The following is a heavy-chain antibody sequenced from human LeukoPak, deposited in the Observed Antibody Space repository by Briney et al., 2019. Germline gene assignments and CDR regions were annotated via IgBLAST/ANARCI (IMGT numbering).Heavy chain of an antibody. CDR1: GGSISTYY. CDR3: ARKLSGWFDT. Sequence: SETLSLTCSVCGGSISTYYWSWIRQLPGKGLEWIGYIYYTGTTNYNPSLRSPVTKSVDTSRNQFSMKLNSVTAADTAIYYCARKLSGWFDTWGQGILVTVSS. V-gene: IGHV4-59*08. D-gene: IGHD6-25*01. J-gene: IGHJ5*02. CDR2: IYYTGTT.